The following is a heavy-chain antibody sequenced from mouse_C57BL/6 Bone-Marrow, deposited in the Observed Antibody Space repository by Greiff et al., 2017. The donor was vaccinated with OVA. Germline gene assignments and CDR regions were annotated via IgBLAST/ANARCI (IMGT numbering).Heavy chain of an antibody. CDR2: IYPRDGST. CDR3: ARCGYYDYYAMDY. J-gene: IGHJ4*01. CDR1: GYTFTDHT. V-gene: IGHV1-78*01. Sequence: VQLVESDAELVKPGASVKISCKVSGYTFTDHTIHWMKQRPEQGLEWIGYIYPRDGSTKYNEKFKGKATLTADKSSSTAYMQLNSLTSEDSAVYFCARCGYYDYYAMDYWGQGTSVTVSS. D-gene: IGHD2-3*01.